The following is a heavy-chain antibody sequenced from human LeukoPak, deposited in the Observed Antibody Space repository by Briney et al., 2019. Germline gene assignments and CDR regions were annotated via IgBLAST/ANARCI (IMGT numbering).Heavy chain of an antibody. CDR1: GGTFSSYA. J-gene: IGHJ4*02. D-gene: IGHD6-13*01. Sequence: SVKVSCKASGGTFSSYAISWVRQAPGQGLEWMGGIIPIFGTANYAQKFQGRVTITTDESTSTAYMERSSLRSEDTAVYYCARDLGAAAAGTNYWGQGTLVTVSS. CDR3: ARDLGAAAAGTNY. CDR2: IIPIFGTA. V-gene: IGHV1-69*05.